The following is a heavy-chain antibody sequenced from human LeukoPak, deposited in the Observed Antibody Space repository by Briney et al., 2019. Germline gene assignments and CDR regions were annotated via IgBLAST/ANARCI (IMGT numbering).Heavy chain of an antibody. CDR2: INHSGST. J-gene: IGHJ4*02. CDR1: GGSISSSSYY. CDR3: ASVDDSSDYDY. D-gene: IGHD3-22*01. Sequence: PSETLSLTCTVSGGSISSSSYYWSWIRQPPGKGLEWIGEINHSGSTNYNPSLKSRVTISVDTSKNQFSLKLSSVTAADTAVYYCASVDDSSDYDYWGQGTLVTVSS. V-gene: IGHV4-39*07.